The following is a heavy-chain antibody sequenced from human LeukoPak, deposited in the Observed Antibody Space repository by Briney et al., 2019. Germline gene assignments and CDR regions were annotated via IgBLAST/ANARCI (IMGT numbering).Heavy chain of an antibody. Sequence: GGSLRLSCAASGFTFSDYGMSWVRQAPGKGLEWVSYISTGSSTMYYADSVKGRFTISRDNAKNSLYLQVNSLRDEDTAVYYCARDTAFDIWGQGTMVTVSS. CDR3: ARDTAFDI. V-gene: IGHV3-48*02. J-gene: IGHJ3*02. CDR2: ISTGSSTM. CDR1: GFTFSDYG.